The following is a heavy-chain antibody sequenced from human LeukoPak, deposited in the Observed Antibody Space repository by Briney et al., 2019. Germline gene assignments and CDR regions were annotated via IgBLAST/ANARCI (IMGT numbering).Heavy chain of an antibody. J-gene: IGHJ3*02. CDR1: GDSVSSNSAA. D-gene: IGHD2-2*01. V-gene: IGHV6-1*01. Sequence: SQTLSLTCAISGDSVSSNSAAWNWIRQSPSRGLEWLGRTYYRSKWYNDYAVSVKSRITINPDTSKNQFSLKLSSVTAADTAVYYCARERGYCSSTSCPGHDAFDIWGQGTMVTVSS. CDR3: ARERGYCSSTSCPGHDAFDI. CDR2: TYYRSKWYN.